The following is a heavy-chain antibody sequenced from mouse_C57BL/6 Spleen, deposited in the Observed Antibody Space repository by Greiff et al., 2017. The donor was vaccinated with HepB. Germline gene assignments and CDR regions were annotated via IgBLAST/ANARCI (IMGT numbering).Heavy chain of an antibody. V-gene: IGHV1-19*01. D-gene: IGHD4-1*02. J-gene: IGHJ3*01. CDR1: GYTFTDHY. Sequence: EVKVVESGPVLVKPGASVKMSCKASGYTFTDHYMNWVKQSHGKSLEWIGVINPYNGGTSYNQKFKGKATLTVDKSSSTAYMELNSLTSEDSAVYYCASNWDWFAYWGQGTLVTVSS. CDR2: INPYNGGT. CDR3: ASNWDWFAY.